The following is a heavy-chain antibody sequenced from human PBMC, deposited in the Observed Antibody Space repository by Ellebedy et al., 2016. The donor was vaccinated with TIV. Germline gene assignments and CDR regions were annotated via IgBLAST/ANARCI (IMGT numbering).Heavy chain of an antibody. D-gene: IGHD5-24*01. Sequence: MPSETLSLTCTVSGGSVSSGDYYWNWNRQPPGKGLEWIAYVHYSGSTNYNPSLESRVTISVDTSNNQVSLKLTSVTAADTAVYYCAREGTDGYNYFDYWGRGTLVTVSS. CDR1: GGSVSSGDYY. CDR3: AREGTDGYNYFDY. J-gene: IGHJ4*02. CDR2: VHYSGST. V-gene: IGHV4-61*08.